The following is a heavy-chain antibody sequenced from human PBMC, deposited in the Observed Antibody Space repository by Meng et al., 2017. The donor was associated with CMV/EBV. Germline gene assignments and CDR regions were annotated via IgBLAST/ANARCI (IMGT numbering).Heavy chain of an antibody. Sequence: GGSLRLSCAASGFTFSSYAMHWVRQAPGKGLEWVAVISYDGSNKYYADSVKGRFTISRDNAKNSLYLQMNSLRAEDTAVYYCARDLDAGVVVVPAAIFPYYYYGMDVWGQGTTVTVSS. CDR1: GFTFSSYA. J-gene: IGHJ6*02. CDR3: ARDLDAGVVVVPAAIFPYYYYGMDV. D-gene: IGHD2-2*01. V-gene: IGHV3-30-3*01. CDR2: ISYDGSNK.